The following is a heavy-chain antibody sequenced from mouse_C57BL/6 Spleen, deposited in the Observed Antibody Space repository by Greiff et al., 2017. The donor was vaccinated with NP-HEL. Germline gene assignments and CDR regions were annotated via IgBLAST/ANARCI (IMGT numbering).Heavy chain of an antibody. V-gene: IGHV1-80*01. CDR1: GYAFSSYW. CDR2: IYPGDGDT. J-gene: IGHJ2*01. Sequence: QVQLKQSGAELVKPGASVKISCKASGYAFSSYWMNWVKQRPGKGLEWIGQIYPGDGDTNYNGKFKGKATLTADKSSSTAYMQLSSLTSEDSAVYFCARGYYGFLFDYWGQGTTLTVSS. D-gene: IGHD1-1*01. CDR3: ARGYYGFLFDY.